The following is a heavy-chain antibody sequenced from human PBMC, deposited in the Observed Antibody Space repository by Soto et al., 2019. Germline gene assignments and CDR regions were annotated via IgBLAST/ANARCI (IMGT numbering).Heavy chain of an antibody. CDR2: ISGSGGSS. D-gene: IGHD6-13*01. J-gene: IGHJ6*02. CDR1: GFAFSTYA. CDR3: AKVTKRAAAGRYEYYKYGMDV. V-gene: IGHV3-23*01. Sequence: GGSLRLSCVASGFAFSTYAMTWVRQAPGKGLEWVSVISGSGGSSHYAASVKGRFTISRDNPKNTLFLQMNGLRAEDTAVYYCAKVTKRAAAGRYEYYKYGMDVWGQGTTVTVSS.